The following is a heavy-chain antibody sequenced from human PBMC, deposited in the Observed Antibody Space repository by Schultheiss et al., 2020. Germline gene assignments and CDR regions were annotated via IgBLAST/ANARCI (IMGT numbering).Heavy chain of an antibody. D-gene: IGHD3-22*01. CDR2: ISGSGGST. CDR1: GFTFSTYG. J-gene: IGHJ4*02. Sequence: GGSLRLSCAASGFTFSTYGMHWVRQAPGKGLEWVSSISGSGGSTYYADSVKGRFTISRDNSKNTLYLQMNSLRAEDTAVYYCARQVVVIRPFDYWGQGTLVTVSS. CDR3: ARQVVVIRPFDY. V-gene: IGHV3-23*01.